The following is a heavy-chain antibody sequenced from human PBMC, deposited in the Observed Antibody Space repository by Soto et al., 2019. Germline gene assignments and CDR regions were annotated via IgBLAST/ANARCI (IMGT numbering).Heavy chain of an antibody. D-gene: IGHD1-26*01. J-gene: IGHJ3*02. CDR2: SGNRANSDTT. Sequence: VQLVESGGGLVQPGGSLRLSCAASGSTFSDHYMDWVRQAPGKGLEWVGRSGNRANSDTTEYGSSVKGRFTISRDDSKNSIYLQMNSLKTEDTAVYYCTRGYSGIDIYAFDIWGQGTLVTVSA. V-gene: IGHV3-72*01. CDR1: GSTFSDHY. CDR3: TRGYSGIDIYAFDI.